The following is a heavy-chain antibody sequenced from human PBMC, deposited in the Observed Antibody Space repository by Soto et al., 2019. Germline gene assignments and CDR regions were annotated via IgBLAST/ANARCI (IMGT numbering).Heavy chain of an antibody. J-gene: IGHJ4*02. CDR2: IIPIFGTA. D-gene: IGHD3-22*01. Sequence: AASVKVSCKASGGTFSSYAISWVRQAPGQGLEWMGGIIPIFGTANYAQKFQGRVTITADESTSTAYMELSSLRSEDTAVYYCARGAHYYDSSGYYYTFDYWGQGTLVTVSS. CDR3: ARGAHYYDSSGYYYTFDY. CDR1: GGTFSSYA. V-gene: IGHV1-69*13.